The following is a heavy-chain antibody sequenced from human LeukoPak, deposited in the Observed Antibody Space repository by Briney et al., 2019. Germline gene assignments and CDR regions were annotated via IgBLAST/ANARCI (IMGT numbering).Heavy chain of an antibody. V-gene: IGHV3-23*01. Sequence: PGGSLRLSCAASGFTFSSYAMSWVRQAPGKGLEWVSAISGSGGSTYHADSVKGRFTISRDNSKNTLYLQMDSLRADDTAVYYCARATHGKRGYTYGLDYWGQGTLVTVSS. D-gene: IGHD5-18*01. J-gene: IGHJ4*02. CDR3: ARATHGKRGYTYGLDY. CDR2: ISGSGGST. CDR1: GFTFSSYA.